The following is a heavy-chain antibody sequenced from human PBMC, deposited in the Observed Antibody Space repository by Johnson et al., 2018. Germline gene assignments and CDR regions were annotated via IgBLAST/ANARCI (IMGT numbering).Heavy chain of an antibody. CDR2: ISSSGSTI. V-gene: IGHV3-11*01. J-gene: IGHJ1*01. D-gene: IGHD2-15*01. CDR3: AGARYCSGDNCYSGAEYFQH. CDR1: GFTFSDYY. Sequence: QVQLVESGGGLVKPGGSLRLSCAASGFTFSDYYMRWIRQAPGKGLEWVSYISSSGSTIYYADSVTGRFTNSRDNAKNSLYLQMNSLRAEGTAVYSCAGARYCSGDNCYSGAEYFQHWGQGTLVTVSS.